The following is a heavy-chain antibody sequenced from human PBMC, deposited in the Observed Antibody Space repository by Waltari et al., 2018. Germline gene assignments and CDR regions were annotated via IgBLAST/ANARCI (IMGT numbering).Heavy chain of an antibody. CDR1: GYTSTGYT. V-gene: IGHV1-2*02. J-gene: IGHJ4*02. CDR3: AREEDIVVVVAARYFDY. D-gene: IGHD2-15*01. Sequence: VQLVQSGAEVKKPGASAKASCKASGYTSTGYTMQRVRQATGQGLEWMGWINPNSGGTNYAQKFQGRVTMTRDTSISTAYMELSRLRSDDTAVYYCAREEDIVVVVAARYFDYWGQGTLVTVSS. CDR2: INPNSGGT.